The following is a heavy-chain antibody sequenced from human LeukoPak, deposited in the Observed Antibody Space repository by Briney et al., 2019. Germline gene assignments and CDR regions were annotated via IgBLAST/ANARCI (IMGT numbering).Heavy chain of an antibody. Sequence: SETLSLTCAVYGGSFSGYYWSWIRQPPGKGLEWIGEINHSGSTNYNPSLKSRVTISVDTSKNQFSLKLSSVTAADTAVYYCAATVDDSSGYYYDYWGQGTLVTVSS. CDR3: AATVDDSSGYYYDY. J-gene: IGHJ4*02. D-gene: IGHD3-22*01. CDR2: INHSGST. V-gene: IGHV4-34*01. CDR1: GGSFSGYY.